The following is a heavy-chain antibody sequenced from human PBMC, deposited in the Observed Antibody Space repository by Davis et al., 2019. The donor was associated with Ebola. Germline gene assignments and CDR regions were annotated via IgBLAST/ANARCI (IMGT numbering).Heavy chain of an antibody. V-gene: IGHV1-18*04. CDR2: SSAYNGNT. CDR1: GYTFTSYG. CDR3: ARDTITIFGVVELAGYGMDV. Sequence: ASVKVSCKASGYTFTSYGISWVRPAPGQGLEWMGWSSAYNGNTNYAQKLQGRVTMTTDTSTSTAYMELRSLRSDDTAVYYCARDTITIFGVVELAGYGMDVWGQGTTVTVSS. J-gene: IGHJ6*02. D-gene: IGHD3-3*01.